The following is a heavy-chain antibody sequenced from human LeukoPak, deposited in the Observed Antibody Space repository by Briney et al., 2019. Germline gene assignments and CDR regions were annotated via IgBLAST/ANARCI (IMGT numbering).Heavy chain of an antibody. V-gene: IGHV4-39*07. D-gene: IGHD2-2*01. CDR1: GGSISSSSYY. CDR3: ARTRDANAYYYYYGMDV. CDR2: IYYSGST. J-gene: IGHJ6*02. Sequence: SETLSLTCTASGGSISSSSYYWGWIRQPPGKGLEWIGSIYYSGSTYYNPSLKSRVTISVDTSKNQFSLKLSSVTAADTAVYYCARTRDANAYYYYYGMDVWGQGTTVTVSS.